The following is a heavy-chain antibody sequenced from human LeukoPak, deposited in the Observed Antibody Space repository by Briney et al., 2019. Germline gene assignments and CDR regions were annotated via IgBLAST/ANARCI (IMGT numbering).Heavy chain of an antibody. CDR2: ISSSSSYI. V-gene: IGHV3-21*04. CDR3: ARDRAYCSSTSCTTEFDY. Sequence: GGSLRLSCAASEFTFSNYNMNWVRQAPGKGLEWVSSISSSSSYIYYTDSVEGRFTISRDNAKNSLYLQMNSLRAEDTALYYCARDRAYCSSTSCTTEFDYWGQGTLVTVSS. J-gene: IGHJ4*02. D-gene: IGHD2-2*01. CDR1: EFTFSNYN.